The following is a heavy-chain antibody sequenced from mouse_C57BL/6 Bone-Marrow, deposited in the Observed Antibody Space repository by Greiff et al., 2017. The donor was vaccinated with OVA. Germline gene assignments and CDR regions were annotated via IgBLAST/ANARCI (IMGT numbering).Heavy chain of an antibody. Sequence: QVQLKQPGAELVRPGTSVKLSCKASGYTFTSYWMHWVKQRPGQGLEWIGVIDPSDSYTNYNQKFKGKATLTVDTSSSTAYMQLSSLTSEDSAVYYCARDGSSYDWYFDVWGTGTTVTVSS. CDR1: GYTFTSYW. V-gene: IGHV1-59*01. J-gene: IGHJ1*03. D-gene: IGHD1-1*01. CDR3: ARDGSSYDWYFDV. CDR2: IDPSDSYT.